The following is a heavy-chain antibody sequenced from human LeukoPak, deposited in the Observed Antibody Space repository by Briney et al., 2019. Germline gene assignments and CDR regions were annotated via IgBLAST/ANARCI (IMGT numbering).Heavy chain of an antibody. V-gene: IGHV3-7*01. J-gene: IGHJ4*02. CDR1: GFTFSTHW. CDR3: APQTMILVL. Sequence: PGGPLRLSCVASGFTFSTHWVSWVRQAPGKGLEWVANIKEDGSTTDYVDSVKGRFTISRDNAKNSVFLQMNSLRAEDTAVYYCAPQTMILVLGGQGTLVTVSS. CDR2: IKEDGSTT. D-gene: IGHD3-22*01.